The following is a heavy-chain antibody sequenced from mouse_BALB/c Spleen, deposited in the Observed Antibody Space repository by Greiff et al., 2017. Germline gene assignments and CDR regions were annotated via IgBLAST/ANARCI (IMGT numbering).Heavy chain of an antibody. CDR1: GFTFTDYY. J-gene: IGHJ3*01. CDR2: IRNKANGYTT. V-gene: IGHV7-3*02. D-gene: IGHD2-1*01. CDR3: ARDMGNYACFAY. Sequence: EVQRVESGGGLVQPGGSLRLSCATSGFTFTDYYMSWVRQPPGKALEWLGFIRNKANGYTTEYSASVKGRFTISRDNSQSILYLQMNTLRAEDSATDYCARDMGNYACFAYWGQGTVVTVSA.